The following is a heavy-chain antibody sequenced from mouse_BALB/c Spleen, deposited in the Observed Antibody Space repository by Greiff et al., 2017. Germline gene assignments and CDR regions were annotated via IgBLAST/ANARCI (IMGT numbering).Heavy chain of an antibody. CDR1: GFNFKDYY. Sequence: VQLQQSGAELVRPGALVKLSCKASGFNFKDYYMHWVKQRPEQGLEWIGWIDPENGNTIYDPKFQGKASITADTSSNTAYLQLSSLTSEDTAVYYCASGGSNWYFDVWGAGTTVTVSA. CDR3: ASGGSNWYFDV. V-gene: IGHV14-1*02. D-gene: IGHD1-1*02. J-gene: IGHJ1*01. CDR2: IDPENGNT.